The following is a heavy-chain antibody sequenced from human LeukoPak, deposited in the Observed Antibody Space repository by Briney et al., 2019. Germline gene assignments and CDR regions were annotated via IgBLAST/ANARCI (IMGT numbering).Heavy chain of an antibody. V-gene: IGHV4-59*01. CDR3: ARGRGDSKGTSFDF. CDR1: GGSMNNYY. J-gene: IGHJ4*02. Sequence: SETLSLTCTVSGGSMNNYYWSCIRQSPGKGLEWLGYIYHTGSATYKPSLKSRVTLSLDTSKNQFSLKLSSVTAADTAVYYCARGRGDSKGTSFDFWGQGTLVTVSS. D-gene: IGHD3-22*01. CDR2: IYHTGSA.